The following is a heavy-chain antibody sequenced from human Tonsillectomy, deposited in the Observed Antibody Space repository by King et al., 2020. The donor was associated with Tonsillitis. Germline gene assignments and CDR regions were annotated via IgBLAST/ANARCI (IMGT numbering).Heavy chain of an antibody. J-gene: IGHJ4*02. D-gene: IGHD6-13*01. V-gene: IGHV3-23*03. CDR3: AEAGATGNDRGYFDY. CDR1: GFTFSNYA. CDR2: MYSGGSST. Sequence: VQLVESGGGLVQPGGSLRLSCAASGFTFSNYAMSWVRQAPGKGLEWVSVMYSGGSSTYYADSVKGRFTISRDNSKNTLYLQMNSLRAEDTAIYYCAEAGATGNDRGYFDYWGQGTLVTVSS.